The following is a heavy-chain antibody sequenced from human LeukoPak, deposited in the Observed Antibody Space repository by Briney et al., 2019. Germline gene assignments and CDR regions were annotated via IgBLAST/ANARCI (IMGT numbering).Heavy chain of an antibody. Sequence: AETLSLPRAVSGLHLRRYYLSWIRQPPAKGLEWVGYIYSCGSSNNNPSLKSRVYISVDTAKNQFSLKLSSETAADTAVCYCARGADDSSCYYYDYYYYYMDVWGKGTTVTVSS. CDR2: IYSCGSS. V-gene: IGHV4-4*08. CDR3: ARGADDSSCYYYDYYYYYMDV. J-gene: IGHJ6*03. D-gene: IGHD3-22*01. CDR1: GLHLRRYY.